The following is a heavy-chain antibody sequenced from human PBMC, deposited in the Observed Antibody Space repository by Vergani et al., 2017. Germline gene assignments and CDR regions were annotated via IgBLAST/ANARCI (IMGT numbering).Heavy chain of an antibody. CDR2: IIPILGIA. J-gene: IGHJ3*02. CDR1: GGTFSSYT. Sequence: QVQLVQSGAEVKKPGSSVKVSCKASGGTFSSYTISWVRQAPGQGLEWMGRIIPILGIANYAQKFQGRVTITADKSTSTAYMELSSLRSEDTAVYYFASGYYDSSATDAIDIWDQESMVTVSS. V-gene: IGHV1-69*02. CDR3: ASGYYDSSATDAIDI. D-gene: IGHD3-22*01.